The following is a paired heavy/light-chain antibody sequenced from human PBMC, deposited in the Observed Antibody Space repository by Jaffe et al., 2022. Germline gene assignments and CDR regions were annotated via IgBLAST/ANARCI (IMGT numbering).Heavy chain of an antibody. CDR1: GFIFNNYY. CDR3: ARSGHCPSPGCRLMDYGSGSFYFDS. J-gene: IGHJ4*02. CDR2: INQDGSVK. D-gene: IGHD3-10*01. V-gene: IGHV3-7*01. Sequence: EVHLVESGGGLVQPGGSLRLSCSASGFIFNNYYMSWVRQAPGKGLECVANINQDGSVKYYVDSVKGRFTIFRDNSKKSLFLQMNSLRPEDTALYYCARSGHCPSPGCRLMDYGSGSFYFDSWGQGSLATVSS.
Light chain of an antibody. Sequence: SYVLTQPPSVSVAPGKTASLTCGGYNIGSKSVHWYQQRPGQAPVLALYHDTDRPSGIPERFSGSNSGNTATLTISGVEAGDEADYYCQVWDSGSGHWEFGGGTKLTVL. J-gene: IGLJ3*02. CDR3: QVWDSGSGHWE. CDR1: NIGSKS. V-gene: IGLV3-21*04. CDR2: HDT.